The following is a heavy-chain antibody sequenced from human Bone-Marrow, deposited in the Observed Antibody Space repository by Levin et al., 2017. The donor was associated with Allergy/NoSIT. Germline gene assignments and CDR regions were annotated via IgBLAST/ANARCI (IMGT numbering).Heavy chain of an antibody. CDR3: AGNNKYGVFYMDV. J-gene: IGHJ6*03. CDR1: GYTFTGYY. Sequence: ASVKVSCKASGYTFTGYYLHWVRQAPGQGLEWMGIINPSSGTTYYAQKFQGRVTMTWDASTSTVYMELSSLRSEDTAVFYCAGNNKYGVFYMDVWGKGTPVTVSS. V-gene: IGHV1-46*01. D-gene: IGHD4-17*01. CDR2: INPSSGTT.